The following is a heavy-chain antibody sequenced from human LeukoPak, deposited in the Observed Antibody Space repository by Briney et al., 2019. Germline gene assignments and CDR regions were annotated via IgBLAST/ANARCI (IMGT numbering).Heavy chain of an antibody. CDR1: GFTFSSYA. Sequence: GGSLRLSCAASGFTFSSYAMHWVRQAPGKGLEWVAVISYDGSNKYYADSVKGRFTISRDNSKNTLYLQMNSLRAEDTAMYYCAKVSLNMVNDAFDIWGQGTMVSVSS. V-gene: IGHV3-30*04. CDR2: ISYDGSNK. CDR3: AKVSLNMVNDAFDI. J-gene: IGHJ3*02. D-gene: IGHD4/OR15-4a*01.